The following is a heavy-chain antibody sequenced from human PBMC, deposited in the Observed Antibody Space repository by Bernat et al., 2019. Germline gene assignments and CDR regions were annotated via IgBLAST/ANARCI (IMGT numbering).Heavy chain of an antibody. CDR1: GFTLSSYG. Sequence: QVQLVESGGGVVQPGRSLRLSCVVSGFTLSSYGVHWVRQAPGKGLEWVAAISYDGNDKYYADSVKGRFTISRDNSKNTLYLQMNSLRAEDTAVYYCARGTSTSAPYMDVWGKGTTVTVSS. CDR2: ISYDGNDK. J-gene: IGHJ6*03. CDR3: ARGTSTSAPYMDV. V-gene: IGHV3-30*03.